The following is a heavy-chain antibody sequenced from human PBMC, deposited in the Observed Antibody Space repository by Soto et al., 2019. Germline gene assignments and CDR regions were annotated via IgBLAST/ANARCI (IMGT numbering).Heavy chain of an antibody. Sequence: ASVKVSCKASGYTFTSYPMHWVRQAPGQGLEWMGWINAGNGDTKYSQKFQGRVTITRDTSANTAYMELSSLRSEDTAVFYCARDWTYYDSSGPGDYWGQGTLVTVSS. CDR1: GYTFTSYP. CDR2: INAGNGDT. V-gene: IGHV1-3*01. J-gene: IGHJ4*02. CDR3: ARDWTYYDSSGPGDY. D-gene: IGHD3-22*01.